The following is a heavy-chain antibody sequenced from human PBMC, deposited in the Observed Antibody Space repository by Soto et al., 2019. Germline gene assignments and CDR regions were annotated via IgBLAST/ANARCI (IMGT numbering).Heavy chain of an antibody. V-gene: IGHV1-69*11. CDR1: GGSFDNYG. D-gene: IGHD2-8*02. CDR3: ARDGQGESTGMDV. Sequence: QVQLVQSGAELKKPGSSVKVSCKASGGSFDNYGTNWVRQAPGQGLEWMGRIIPVPGTAEYAARFKGRVTITADESTSASYMELRSLTSEDTAVYFCARDGQGESTGMDVWSQGTTVTVSS. CDR2: IIPVPGTA. J-gene: IGHJ6*01.